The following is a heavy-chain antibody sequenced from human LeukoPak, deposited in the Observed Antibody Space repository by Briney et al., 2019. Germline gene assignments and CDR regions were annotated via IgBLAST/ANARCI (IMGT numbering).Heavy chain of an antibody. Sequence: GGSLRLSCAASGFTFSGNWMSWVRQAPGEGLEWVANIKEDGSEQYYVDSVKGRFTISRDNAQNSLYLLMNSLRAEDTAVYYCARASRGVVPAAYYYYMDAWGKGTTVTVSS. D-gene: IGHD2-2*01. CDR2: IKEDGSEQ. CDR3: ARASRGVVPAAYYYYMDA. J-gene: IGHJ6*03. CDR1: GFTFSGNW. V-gene: IGHV3-7*01.